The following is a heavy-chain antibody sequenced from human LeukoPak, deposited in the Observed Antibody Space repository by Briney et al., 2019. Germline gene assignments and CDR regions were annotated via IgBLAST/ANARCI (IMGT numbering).Heavy chain of an antibody. J-gene: IGHJ6*04. D-gene: IGHD3-10*02. CDR3: AELGITMIGGV. V-gene: IGHV3-11*04. CDR1: GFTFSDYN. Sequence: GGSLRLSCAAYGFTFSDYNMRWIRQAPGKGLEWVSYISSSGSTIYYADSVKGRFTISRDNAKNSLYLQMNSLRAEDTAVYYCAELGITMIGGVWGKGTTVTISS. CDR2: ISSSGSTI.